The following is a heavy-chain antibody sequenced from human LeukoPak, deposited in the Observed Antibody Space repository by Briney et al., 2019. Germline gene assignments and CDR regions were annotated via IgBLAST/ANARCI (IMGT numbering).Heavy chain of an antibody. CDR1: GFTFNSYW. V-gene: IGHV3-74*01. J-gene: IGHJ4*02. CDR2: INSDGSTT. D-gene: IGHD4-17*01. Sequence: PGGSLRLSCGASGFTFNSYWMSWLRQAPGKGLVWVSRINSDGSTTTYADSVKGRFTISRDNAKNTLYLQMNSLRAEDTAVYYCAVPATTETTDYFDYWGQGILVTVSS. CDR3: AVPATTETTDYFDY.